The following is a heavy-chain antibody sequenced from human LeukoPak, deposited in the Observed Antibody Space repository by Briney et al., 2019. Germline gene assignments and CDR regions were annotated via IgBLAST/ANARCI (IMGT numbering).Heavy chain of an antibody. Sequence: GGSLRLSCAASGFTFSDYYMTWIRQAPGKALEWVSYISISGGSICYADSVKGRFTISRDNAKNSLYLQMNSLRAEDTAVYYCARSKWKRGPHYYYYMDVWGKGTTVTVSS. CDR1: GFTFSDYY. V-gene: IGHV3-11*04. CDR3: ARSKWKRGPHYYYYMDV. CDR2: ISISGGSI. J-gene: IGHJ6*03. D-gene: IGHD1-20*01.